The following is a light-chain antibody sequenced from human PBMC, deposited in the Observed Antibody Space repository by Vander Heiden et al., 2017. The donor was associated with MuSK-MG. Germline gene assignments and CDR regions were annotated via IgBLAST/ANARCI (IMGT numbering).Light chain of an antibody. V-gene: IGLV1-44*01. CDR1: SNNVGSYA. J-gene: IGLJ3*02. CDR2: GNS. Sequence: QRALTKEASVSGTVGQKVTLSCTGNSNNVGSYAVGWYQQISHGAPKTVMFGNSLPSGIPDRFSGSKSGTTACLNTSGVLPEGAADYCCSAWNNYLNARVFGGGTKLTVL. CDR3: SAWNNYLNARV.